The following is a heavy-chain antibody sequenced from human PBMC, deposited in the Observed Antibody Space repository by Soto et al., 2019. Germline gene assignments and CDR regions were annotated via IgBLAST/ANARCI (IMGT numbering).Heavy chain of an antibody. CDR2: IWYDGSKK. V-gene: IGHV3-33*01. CDR3: ARDASYYSLRSGYYPSRNGMDV. CDR1: GFTFSSFG. D-gene: IGHD3-3*01. Sequence: QVQVVESGGGVVQPGRSLRLSCAASGFTFSSFGMHWVRQAPGKGLEWVSLIWYDGSKKSYGDSVKGRFTISRDNSRNAVYSRMSRLRADHTDVYYCARDASYYSLRSGYYPSRNGMDVWGPRHTVTV. J-gene: IGHJ6*02.